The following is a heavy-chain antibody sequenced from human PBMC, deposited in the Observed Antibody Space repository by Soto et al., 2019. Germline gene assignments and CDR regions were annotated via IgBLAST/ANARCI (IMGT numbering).Heavy chain of an antibody. CDR1: GFSFSSSW. J-gene: IGHJ5*02. CDR2: INVDGSNI. Sequence: EVQLVESGGGLVQPGESLRLACAASGFSFSSSWMHWVRQTPGKGLMWISRINVDGSNIRYADPVKGRFTISRDNARNTLYLQMNNLRVEDTGVYYCARPYDFWTGYYLPGDSWGQGTLVTVSS. D-gene: IGHD3-3*01. V-gene: IGHV3-74*01. CDR3: ARPYDFWTGYYLPGDS.